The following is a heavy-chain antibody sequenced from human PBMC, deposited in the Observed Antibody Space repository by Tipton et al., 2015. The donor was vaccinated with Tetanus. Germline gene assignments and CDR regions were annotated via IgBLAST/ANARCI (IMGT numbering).Heavy chain of an antibody. J-gene: IGHJ3*01. CDR3: AREAINSEDRRAFDV. V-gene: IGHV1-69*01. CDR1: GGTFSKYA. D-gene: IGHD3-22*01. Sequence: QLVQSGAEMKKPGSSVKVSCKASGGTFSKYALNWVRQAPGQGLEWMGGIIPGFNQANYARRFEGRLSITADESTSTAYMELRSLTSADTAVYYCAREAINSEDRRAFDVWGQGTMVTVSS. CDR2: IIPGFNQA.